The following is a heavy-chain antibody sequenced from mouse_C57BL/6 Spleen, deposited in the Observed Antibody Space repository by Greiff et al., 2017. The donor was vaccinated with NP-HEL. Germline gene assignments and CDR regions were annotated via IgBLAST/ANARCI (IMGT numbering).Heavy chain of an antibody. CDR1: GYTFTSYG. CDR3: ARLDGSSLYYFDY. CDR2: IYPRSGNT. D-gene: IGHD1-1*01. Sequence: QVQLQQSGAELARPGASVKLSCKASGYTFTSYGISWVKQRTGQGLEWIGEIYPRSGNTYYNEKFKGKATLTADKSSSTAYMELRSLTSEDSAVYFCARLDGSSLYYFDYWGQGTTLTVSS. J-gene: IGHJ2*01. V-gene: IGHV1-81*01.